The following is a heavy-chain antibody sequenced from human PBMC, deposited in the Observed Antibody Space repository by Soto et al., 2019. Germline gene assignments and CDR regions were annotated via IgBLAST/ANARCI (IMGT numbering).Heavy chain of an antibody. CDR1: GYTFSAYT. J-gene: IGHJ3*02. CDR3: ARDTETLGPRANDALDI. D-gene: IGHD3-3*02. V-gene: IGHV1-3*01. CDR2: INAGSGNT. Sequence: ASVKVSCKATGYTFSAYTMNCVRQAPGQSLEWMGWINAGSGNTKYSQNFQGRVSITRDTSASTVYMELTGLTSEDTAVYYCARDTETLGPRANDALDIWGQGTMVTVSS.